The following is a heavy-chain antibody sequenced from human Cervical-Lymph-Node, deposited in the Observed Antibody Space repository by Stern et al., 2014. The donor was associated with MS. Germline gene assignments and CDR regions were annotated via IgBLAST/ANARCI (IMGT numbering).Heavy chain of an antibody. CDR3: ARHVKPGELPQMGFDQ. J-gene: IGHJ4*02. V-gene: IGHV4-39*01. Sequence: QVQLQESGPGLVKPSETLSLTCTVSGASINSDTHYWGLIRQPPGKGLEWIGSIYSTGRRNYQPSTYYTPTLKRQITISLDTSKNRVALNLFSVAAADTALYFCARHVKPGELPQMGFDQWGQGTLVIASS. D-gene: IGHD1-26*01. CDR1: GASINSDTHY. CDR2: IYSTGRRNYQPST.